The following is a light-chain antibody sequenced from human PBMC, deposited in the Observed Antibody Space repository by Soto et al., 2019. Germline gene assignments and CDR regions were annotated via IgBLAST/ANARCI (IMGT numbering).Light chain of an antibody. V-gene: IGLV3-1*01. CDR3: QAWDSRHVV. J-gene: IGLJ2*01. CDR1: KLGNKF. Sequence: SYELTQPPSMSVSPGQTASITCSGEKLGNKFGCWYQQKPGQSPVAVIYQDSRRPSGIPERFSGSNSGNTATLTISGTQAMDEADYYCQAWDSRHVVFGGGTKLTVL. CDR2: QDS.